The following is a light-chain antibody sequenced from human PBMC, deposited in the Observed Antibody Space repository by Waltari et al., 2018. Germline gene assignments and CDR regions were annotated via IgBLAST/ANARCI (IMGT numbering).Light chain of an antibody. CDR1: CLPKKY. Sequence: SFELTQPPSVSVSPGQTANITCSGDCLPKKYTYWYQQKSGQAPILVMYVDIKRHSGIPDRFSGSSSGTVSTLTISGAQMEDEADYHCFSGDIRGERWLFGGGTKLTVL. CDR2: VDI. V-gene: IGLV3-10*01. J-gene: IGLJ3*02. CDR3: FSGDIRGERWL.